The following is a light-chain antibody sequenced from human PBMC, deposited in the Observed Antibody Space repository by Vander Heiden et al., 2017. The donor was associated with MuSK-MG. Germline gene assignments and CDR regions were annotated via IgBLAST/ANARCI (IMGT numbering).Light chain of an antibody. Sequence: EVVMTQSPATLSVSPGERATLSCRASQSVSSNLAWYQQKPGQAPRLLIYGASTRATDNPDRFSGSGSGTEFTLTISSLQSEDFAVYYCQQYDKWPPLTFGGGTKVEIK. V-gene: IGKV3-15*01. J-gene: IGKJ4*01. CDR2: GAS. CDR3: QQYDKWPPLT. CDR1: QSVSSN.